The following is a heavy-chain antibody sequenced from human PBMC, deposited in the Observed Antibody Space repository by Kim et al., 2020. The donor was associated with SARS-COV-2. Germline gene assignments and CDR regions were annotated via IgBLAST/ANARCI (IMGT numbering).Heavy chain of an antibody. V-gene: IGHV1-2*05. D-gene: IGHD3-10*01. Sequence: ASVKVSCKASGYTFTGYYMHWVRQAPGQGLEWMGRINPNSGGTNYAQKFQGRVTMTRDTSISTAYMELSRLRSDDTVVYYCARERRDYYGSVRGGMDVWGQGTTVTVSS. CDR2: INPNSGGT. CDR1: GYTFTGYY. J-gene: IGHJ6*02. CDR3: ARERRDYYGSVRGGMDV.